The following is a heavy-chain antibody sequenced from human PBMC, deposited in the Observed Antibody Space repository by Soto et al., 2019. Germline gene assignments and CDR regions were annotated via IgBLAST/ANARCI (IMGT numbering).Heavy chain of an antibody. J-gene: IGHJ4*02. D-gene: IGHD5-18*01. Sequence: GWSLRLSCAASGFTFSTYAMRWVRQAPGKGLEWVSYISASGRSTYYADSVKGRFTISRDTSKNTLYLQMNSLRAEDTALYYCATDEGYTYGNLEYWCQGTLVTVSS. CDR1: GFTFSTYA. V-gene: IGHV3-23*01. CDR3: ATDEGYTYGNLEY. CDR2: ISASGRST.